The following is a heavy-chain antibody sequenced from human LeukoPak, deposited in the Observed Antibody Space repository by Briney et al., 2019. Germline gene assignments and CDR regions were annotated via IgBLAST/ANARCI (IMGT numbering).Heavy chain of an antibody. CDR1: GYSFTTYW. CDR3: ARRWVTEDAYDI. D-gene: IGHD5-18*01. Sequence: GESLKISCKGSGYSFTTYWIGWVRQMPGKGLEWMGIVYPGDSDTRYSPSFQGQVTISADKSISTAYLQWSSLKASDTAIYYCARRWVTEDAYDIWGQGTMVTVSS. V-gene: IGHV5-51*01. CDR2: VYPGDSDT. J-gene: IGHJ3*02.